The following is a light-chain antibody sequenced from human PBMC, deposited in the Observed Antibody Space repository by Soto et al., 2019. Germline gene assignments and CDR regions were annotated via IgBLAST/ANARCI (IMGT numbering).Light chain of an antibody. CDR2: GAS. V-gene: IGKV1-9*01. J-gene: IGKJ3*01. Sequence: DIQLTQSPSFLSASVGDRVTISCRASQGIGSYLSWYQQKPGKAPNLLIFGASSLQSGVPSRFSGSGSGTEFTLTIRSLQPEDFATYYCQQFYSSSIVTFVPGTKVDIE. CDR1: QGIGSY. CDR3: QQFYSSSIVT.